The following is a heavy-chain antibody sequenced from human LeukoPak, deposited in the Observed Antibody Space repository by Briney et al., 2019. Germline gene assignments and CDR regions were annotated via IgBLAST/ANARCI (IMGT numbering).Heavy chain of an antibody. Sequence: PGGSLRLSCAASGFTFSSFGMHWVRQTPGKGLDWVAFISSDGGNKYYADSVKGRFTISRDNSKNTLYLQMNSLRVEDTATYYCARTLRLGTPRAFDIWGRGTVVTVSS. V-gene: IGHV3-30*03. CDR1: GFTFSSFG. J-gene: IGHJ3*02. CDR3: ARTLRLGTPRAFDI. CDR2: ISSDGGNK. D-gene: IGHD1-14*01.